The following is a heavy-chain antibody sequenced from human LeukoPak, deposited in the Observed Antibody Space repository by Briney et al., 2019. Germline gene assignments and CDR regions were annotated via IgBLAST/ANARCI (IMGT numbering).Heavy chain of an antibody. J-gene: IGHJ6*03. CDR1: GYTFTSYD. CDR2: MNPYNGNT. CDR3: ARAAVNLHPNHYYYMDV. Sequence: ASVKVSCKASGYTFTSYDINWVRQATGQGLEWMGWMNPYNGNTGYARKFEGRVIMTSDTSISTAYLELSSLTSEDTAVYYCARAAVNLHPNHYYYMDVWGKGTTVTVSS. V-gene: IGHV1-8*01.